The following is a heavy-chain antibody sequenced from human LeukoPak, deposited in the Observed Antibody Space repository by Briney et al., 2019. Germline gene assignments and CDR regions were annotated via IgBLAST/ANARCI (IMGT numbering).Heavy chain of an antibody. D-gene: IGHD6-19*01. Sequence: ASETLSLTCTVTGGSISSYYWSWIRQPPGKGLEGIGYIYYSGSTNYNPSLESRVTISVDTSKNQFSLKLSSVPAADTAVDYCARQSYSSGLGGQKDAFDIWGQGTMVTVSS. CDR3: ARQSYSSGLGGQKDAFDI. CDR2: IYYSGST. CDR1: GGSISSYY. V-gene: IGHV4-59*08. J-gene: IGHJ3*02.